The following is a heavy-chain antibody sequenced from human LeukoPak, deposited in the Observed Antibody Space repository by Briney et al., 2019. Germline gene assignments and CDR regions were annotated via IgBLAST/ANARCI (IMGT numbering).Heavy chain of an antibody. J-gene: IGHJ4*02. Sequence: GGALRLSCAASGFSFSTYSMNWVRQAPGKGLEWVSSISSSSSYIYYADSVKGRFTISRDNAKNSVYLEMNSLRVEDTAVYYCARVPSDYWGQGTLVTVSS. V-gene: IGHV3-21*01. CDR3: ARVPSDY. CDR2: ISSSSSYI. CDR1: GFSFSTYS.